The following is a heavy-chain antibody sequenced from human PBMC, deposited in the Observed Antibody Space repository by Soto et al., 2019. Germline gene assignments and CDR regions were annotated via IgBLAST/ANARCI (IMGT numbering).Heavy chain of an antibody. D-gene: IGHD6-19*01. J-gene: IGHJ4*02. Sequence: EVQLVESGGGLVQPGGSLRLSCAASGFTFSSYWMHWVRQAPGKGLVWVSRINSDGSSTSYADSVKGRFTITRDNAKNTLYLQMTLLRAEDTAVYYCAVAVAGPTAIGYWGQGTLVTVSS. CDR3: AVAVAGPTAIGY. CDR1: GFTFSSYW. V-gene: IGHV3-74*01. CDR2: INSDGSST.